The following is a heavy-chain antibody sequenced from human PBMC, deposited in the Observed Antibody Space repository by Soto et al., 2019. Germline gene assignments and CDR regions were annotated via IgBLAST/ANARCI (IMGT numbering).Heavy chain of an antibody. CDR1: GGSITSGGYY. V-gene: IGHV4-31*03. Sequence: LSLTCTVSGGSITSGGYYWSWVRQSPRRGLEWIGNIYYSGSTYYNPSLKSRLTISVDTSKNQFSLNLSSVTAADTAVYYCARDRLMATAGTARHYFGLDVWGQGTTVTVSS. J-gene: IGHJ6*02. D-gene: IGHD5-18*01. CDR3: ARDRLMATAGTARHYFGLDV. CDR2: IYYSGST.